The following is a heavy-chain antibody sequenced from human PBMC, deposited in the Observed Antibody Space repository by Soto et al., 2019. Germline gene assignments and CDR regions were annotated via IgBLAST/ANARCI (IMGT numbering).Heavy chain of an antibody. V-gene: IGHV4-39*01. D-gene: IGHD2-15*01. J-gene: IGHJ4*01. CDR2: IYYSGST. Sequence: PSETLSLTCTVSGGSISSSSYYWGWIRQPPGKGLEWIGSIYYSGSTYYNPSLKGRVTISVDTSKNQFSLKLSSVTAADTAVYYCARLTEDIVVVVAASSIDYCGQRTLVTVSS. CDR1: GGSISSSSYY. CDR3: ARLTEDIVVVVAASSIDY.